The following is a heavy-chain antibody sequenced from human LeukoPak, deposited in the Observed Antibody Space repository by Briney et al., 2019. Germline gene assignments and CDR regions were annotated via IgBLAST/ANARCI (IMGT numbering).Heavy chain of an antibody. CDR1: GGSISSGSYY. CDR2: IYTSGST. CDR3: ARDRSSGWYPTGNWFDP. Sequence: TLSLTCTVSGGSISSGSYYWSWIRQPAGKGLEWIGRIYTSGSTNYNPSLKSRVTISVDTSKNQFSLKLSSVTAADTAVYYCARDRSSGWYPTGNWFDPWGQGTLVTVSS. D-gene: IGHD6-19*01. J-gene: IGHJ5*02. V-gene: IGHV4-61*02.